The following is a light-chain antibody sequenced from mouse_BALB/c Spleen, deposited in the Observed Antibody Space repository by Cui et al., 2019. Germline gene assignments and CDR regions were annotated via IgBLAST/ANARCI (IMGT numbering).Light chain of an antibody. Sequence: DIQMTQSPASLPVSVGETVTITCRASENIYSNLAWYQQKQGKSPQLLVYAATNLADGVPSRFSGSGSGTQYSLKINSLQSEDFGSYYCQHFWGTPWTVGGGTKLEIK. CDR3: QHFWGTPWT. CDR1: ENIYSN. J-gene: IGKJ1*01. V-gene: IGKV12-46*01. CDR2: AAT.